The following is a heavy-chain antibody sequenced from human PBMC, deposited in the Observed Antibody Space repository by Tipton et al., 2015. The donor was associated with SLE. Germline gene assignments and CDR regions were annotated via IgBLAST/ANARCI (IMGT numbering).Heavy chain of an antibody. D-gene: IGHD6-13*01. Sequence: SLRLSCAASGFTFSIYSMNWVRQAPGKGLEWVSSISSSSSYIYYADSVKGRFTISRDNAKNSLYLQMNSLRAEDTAVYYCAIEPAAGRGGYFDLWGRGTLFTVSS. V-gene: IGHV3-21*01. CDR1: GFTFSIYS. CDR2: ISSSSSYI. CDR3: AIEPAAGRGGYFDL. J-gene: IGHJ2*01.